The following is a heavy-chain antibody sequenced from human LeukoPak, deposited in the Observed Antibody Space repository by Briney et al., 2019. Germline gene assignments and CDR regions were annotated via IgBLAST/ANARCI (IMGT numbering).Heavy chain of an antibody. D-gene: IGHD3-16*01. J-gene: IGHJ6*03. CDR1: GFTFSNYW. V-gene: IGHV3-74*01. CDR2: INTDGSST. CDR3: ANGAFRLYYIDV. Sequence: GGSLRLSCAASGFTFSNYWMHWVRQAPGKGLVWVSRINTDGSSTNYADSVKGRFTISRDNAKNTVYLQMNSLRAEDTAVYYCANGAFRLYYIDVWGKGATVTDSS.